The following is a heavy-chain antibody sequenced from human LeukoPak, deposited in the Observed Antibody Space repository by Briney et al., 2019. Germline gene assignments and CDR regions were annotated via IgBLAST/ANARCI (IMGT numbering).Heavy chain of an antibody. CDR2: ITGSGQTK. V-gene: IGHV3-23*01. CDR3: AKESLVVIESYFDN. Sequence: PGGSLRLSCLVSGFSFSDYAMSWVRRAPGKGLEWLSAITGSGQTKYYTDSVKGRFTMSRDNSKNTLYLQMNSLRDEDTAEYFCAKESLVVIESYFDNWGQGTLVLVSS. D-gene: IGHD3-22*01. J-gene: IGHJ4*02. CDR1: GFSFSDYA.